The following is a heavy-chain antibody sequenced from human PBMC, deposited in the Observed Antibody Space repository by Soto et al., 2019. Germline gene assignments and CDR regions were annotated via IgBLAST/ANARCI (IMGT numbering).Heavy chain of an antibody. Sequence: ASVKVSCKASGYTFTSYAMHWVRQAPGQRLEWMGWINAGNGNTKYSQKFQGRVTITRDTSASTAYMELSSLRSEDTAVYYCARDLLRFLERLPPYGWFDPCGQGTLVTVSP. D-gene: IGHD3-3*01. J-gene: IGHJ5*02. CDR3: ARDLLRFLERLPPYGWFDP. CDR1: GYTFTSYA. V-gene: IGHV1-3*01. CDR2: INAGNGNT.